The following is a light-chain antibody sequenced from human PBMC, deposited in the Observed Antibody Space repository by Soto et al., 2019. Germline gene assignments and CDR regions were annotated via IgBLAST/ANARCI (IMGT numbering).Light chain of an antibody. Sequence: DIVLTQSPATLSLSPGERATLSCRASQSVGSYLAWFQHKPGQAPRLLIYGASNRATDIPGRFSGRGSGTDFTLTISSREPGDSAGYSCQQRDKWPRAVGQGTKLESK. CDR2: GAS. J-gene: IGKJ2*01. CDR1: QSVGSY. V-gene: IGKV3-11*01. CDR3: QQRDKWPRA.